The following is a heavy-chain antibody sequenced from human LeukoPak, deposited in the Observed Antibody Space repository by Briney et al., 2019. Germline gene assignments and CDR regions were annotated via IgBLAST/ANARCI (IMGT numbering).Heavy chain of an antibody. Sequence: GASVKVSCKASGYTFTGYYMHWVRQAPGQGLEWMGWINPNGGGTNYAQKFQGRVTMTRDTSISTAYMELSRLRSDDTAVYYCAISGGYVRKNWFDPWGQGTLVTVSS. CDR1: GYTFTGYY. D-gene: IGHD5-12*01. CDR2: INPNGGGT. CDR3: AISGGYVRKNWFDP. J-gene: IGHJ5*02. V-gene: IGHV1-2*02.